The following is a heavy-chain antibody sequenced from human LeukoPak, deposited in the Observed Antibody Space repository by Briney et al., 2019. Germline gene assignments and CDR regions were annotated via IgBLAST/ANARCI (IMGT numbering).Heavy chain of an antibody. Sequence: ASVKVSCKASGYTFTSYAMNWVRQAPGQGLEWMGWINTNTGNPTYAQGFTGRFVFSLDASVSTAYLQISSLKAEDTAVYYCARGQDYYASSGLLGDWGQGTLVTVSS. CDR2: INTNTGNP. CDR1: GYTFTSYA. V-gene: IGHV7-4-1*02. D-gene: IGHD3-22*01. J-gene: IGHJ4*02. CDR3: ARGQDYYASSGLLGD.